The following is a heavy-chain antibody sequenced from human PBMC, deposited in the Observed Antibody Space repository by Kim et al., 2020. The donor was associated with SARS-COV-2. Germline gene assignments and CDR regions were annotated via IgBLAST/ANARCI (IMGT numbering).Heavy chain of an antibody. V-gene: IGHV3-23*03. J-gene: IGHJ4*02. D-gene: IGHD2-15*01. CDR1: GFAFSSFA. Sequence: GGSLRLSCAASGFAFSSFAMSWVRQAPGKGLEWVSLIYCDSSRIYYADSVKGRFTISRDNSRNTLDLQMNSLRAEDTAVYYCAKGLGSGFCSCARCYIYWGQGTLVTVSA. CDR3: AKGLGSGFCSCARCYIY. CDR2: IYCDSSRI.